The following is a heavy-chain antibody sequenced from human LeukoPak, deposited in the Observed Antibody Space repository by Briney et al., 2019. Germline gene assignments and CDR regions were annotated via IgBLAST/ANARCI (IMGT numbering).Heavy chain of an antibody. CDR3: ARDVVFDY. V-gene: IGHV3-7*01. CDR2: IKQDGREI. D-gene: IGHD2-21*01. Sequence: GGSQRLSSEASGFTFSYYWMNWVRQAPGKGLEWVANIKQDGREIYYADSVKGRFSISRDNAQTSLYLQMNSLRAEDTAVYYCARDVVFDYWGQGTLVSVSS. CDR1: GFTFSYYW. J-gene: IGHJ4*02.